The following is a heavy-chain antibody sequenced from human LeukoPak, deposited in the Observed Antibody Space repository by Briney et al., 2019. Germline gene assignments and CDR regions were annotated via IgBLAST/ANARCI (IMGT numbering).Heavy chain of an antibody. D-gene: IGHD6-13*01. Sequence: SETLSLTRTVSGGSISSSSYYWGWIRQPPGKGLEWIGSIYYSGSTYYNPSLKSRVTISVDTSKNQFSLKLSSVTAADTAVYYCARTSSWETDIWGQGTMVTVSS. CDR3: ARTSSWETDI. CDR1: GGSISSSSYY. CDR2: IYYSGST. J-gene: IGHJ3*02. V-gene: IGHV4-39*01.